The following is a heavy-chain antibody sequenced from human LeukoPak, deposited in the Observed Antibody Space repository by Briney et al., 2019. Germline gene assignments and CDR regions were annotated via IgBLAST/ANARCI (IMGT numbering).Heavy chain of an antibody. D-gene: IGHD2-15*01. V-gene: IGHV4-61*02. J-gene: IGHJ6*03. CDR1: SGSISSSNYY. CDR2: ISTIGST. Sequence: SETLSLTCTVSSGSISSSNYYWSWIRQPAGKGLEWIGRISTIGSTNYNPSLNSRVTISIDTSKNQFSLKLSSVTAADTAVYYCARDGCGGSCFHYYYYYMDVWGKGTTVIVSS. CDR3: ARDGCGGSCFHYYYYYMDV.